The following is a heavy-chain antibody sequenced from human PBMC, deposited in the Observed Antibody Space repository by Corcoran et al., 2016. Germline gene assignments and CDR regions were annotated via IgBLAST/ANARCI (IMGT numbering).Heavy chain of an antibody. CDR3: ARVSDTYFSYGMDV. Sequence: EEQLLESGGGLVQPGGSLRLSCAASAFRFSNYAMSWVRQAPGKGLEWVSTISGSGNSPYYEDSVRGRFTISRDNSKNTVYLQMNSLRAEDTAIFYCARVSDTYFSYGMDVWGQGTTVTVSS. CDR1: AFRFSNYA. V-gene: IGHV3-23*01. J-gene: IGHJ6*02. CDR2: ISGSGNSP.